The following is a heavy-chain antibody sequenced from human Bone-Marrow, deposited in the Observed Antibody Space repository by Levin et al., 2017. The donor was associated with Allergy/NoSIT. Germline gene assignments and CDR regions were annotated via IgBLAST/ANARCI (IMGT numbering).Heavy chain of an antibody. CDR3: AKDLFDV. CDR1: GITFSDHA. CDR2: ISPDGRGN. V-gene: IGHV3-30*18. J-gene: IGHJ3*01. Sequence: SCVASGITFSDHAMHWVRQAPGKGLEWLAIISPDGRGNNYADSVRGRFTISRDNSKNTLYLQLNRLRPEDTALFYCAKDLFDVWGQGTLLTVSS.